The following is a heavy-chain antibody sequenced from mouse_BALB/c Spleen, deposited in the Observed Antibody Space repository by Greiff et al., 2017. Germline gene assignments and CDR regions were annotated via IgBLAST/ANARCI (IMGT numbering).Heavy chain of an antibody. CDR1: GFAFSSYD. CDR2: ISSGGGST. CDR3: ARHRVRYAMDY. Sequence: EVKLVESGGGLVKPGGSLKLSCAASGFAFSSYDMSWVRQTPEKRLEWVAYISSGGGSTYYPDTVKGRFTISRDNAKNTLYLQMSSLKSEDTAMYYCARHRVRYAMDYWGQGTSVTVSS. J-gene: IGHJ4*01. D-gene: IGHD2-2*01. V-gene: IGHV5-12-1*01.